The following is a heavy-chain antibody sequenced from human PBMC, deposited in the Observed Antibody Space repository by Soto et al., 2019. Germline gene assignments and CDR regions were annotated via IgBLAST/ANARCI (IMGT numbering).Heavy chain of an antibody. D-gene: IGHD3-22*01. CDR3: VRDQPHDYFYESSGYWRSGFDV. CDR2: ITGDRSYT. J-gene: IGHJ3*01. Sequence: EVQLVESGGGLVKPGGSLRLSCAASGFTFSTYTMNWVRQAPGKGLEWVSSITGDRSYTYYADSVKGRFTISRDDAKNSLFRQMNCLRVEDTAVYDCVRDQPHDYFYESSGYWRSGFDVWGQGTLVTVSS. CDR1: GFTFSTYT. V-gene: IGHV3-21*01.